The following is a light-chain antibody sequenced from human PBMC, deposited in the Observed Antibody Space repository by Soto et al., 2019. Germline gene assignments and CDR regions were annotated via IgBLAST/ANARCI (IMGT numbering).Light chain of an antibody. Sequence: EIVMTQSPATLSVSPGERATLSCRASQSVSSNLAWYQQKPGPAPRLLIYGASTRATGIPARFSGSGSGTEFTLTLSRLQSEDFAVYYCQQYNNWPYTFGQGTKLEIK. V-gene: IGKV3-15*01. CDR3: QQYNNWPYT. J-gene: IGKJ2*01. CDR2: GAS. CDR1: QSVSSN.